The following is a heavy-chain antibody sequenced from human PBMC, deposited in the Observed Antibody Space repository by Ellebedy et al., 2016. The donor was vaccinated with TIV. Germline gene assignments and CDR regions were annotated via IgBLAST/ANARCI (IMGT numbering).Heavy chain of an antibody. Sequence: GESLKISCAASGFTFSSYTLNWVRQAPGKGLEWVSSISTSSSYIYYADSVKGRFTISRDNAQDTLFLQMNSLRAEDTAVYFCSRGWSTPDSWGQGTLVIVSS. J-gene: IGHJ4*02. D-gene: IGHD2-15*01. CDR1: GFTFSSYT. CDR2: ISTSSSYI. CDR3: SRGWSTPDS. V-gene: IGHV3-21*06.